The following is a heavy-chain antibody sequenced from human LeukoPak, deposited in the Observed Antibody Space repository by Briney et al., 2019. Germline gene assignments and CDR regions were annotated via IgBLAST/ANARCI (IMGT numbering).Heavy chain of an antibody. CDR1: GYSFTSYW. V-gene: IGHV5-51*01. Sequence: GESLKISCKGSGYSFTSYWIGWVRQMPGKGLEWMGIIYPGDSDTRYSPSFQGQVTISADKSISTAYLQWSSLKASDTAMYYCARCNYNVQGTYYYYMDVWGKGTTVTVSS. J-gene: IGHJ6*03. CDR2: IYPGDSDT. D-gene: IGHD4-11*01. CDR3: ARCNYNVQGTYYYYMDV.